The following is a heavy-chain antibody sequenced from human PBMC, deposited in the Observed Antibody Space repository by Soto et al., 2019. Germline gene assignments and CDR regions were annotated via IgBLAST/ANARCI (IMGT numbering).Heavy chain of an antibody. CDR2: VFHTGGT. J-gene: IGHJ4*02. V-gene: IGHV4-4*02. CDR1: SDSIAGENW. Sequence: QVQLQESGPGLVKPSETLSLTCTVSSDSIAGENWWSWVRQPPGLGLEWIGEVFHTGGTNYNPSLKSRATMEVYKSKKQFSLKLVSATAADTAFYYWARVFSSGSGWMYYFDFWGQGTLVSVSS. CDR3: ARVFSSGSGWMYYFDF. D-gene: IGHD6-19*01.